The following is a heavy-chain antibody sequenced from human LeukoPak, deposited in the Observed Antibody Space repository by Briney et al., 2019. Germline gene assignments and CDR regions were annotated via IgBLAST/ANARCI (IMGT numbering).Heavy chain of an antibody. CDR3: ATDPLYGGNSNDAFDI. V-gene: IGHV1-2*02. D-gene: IGHD4-23*01. CDR2: INPNSGGT. CDR1: GYTFTGYY. J-gene: IGHJ3*02. Sequence: ASVKVSCKASGYTFTGYYMHWVRQAPGQGLEWMGWINPNSGGTNYAQKFQGRVTMTRDTSISAAYMELSRLRSDDTAVYYCATDPLYGGNSNDAFDIWGKGQWSPSL.